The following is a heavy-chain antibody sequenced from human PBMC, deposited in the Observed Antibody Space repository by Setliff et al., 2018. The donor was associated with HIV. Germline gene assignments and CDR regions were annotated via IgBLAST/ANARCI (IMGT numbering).Heavy chain of an antibody. V-gene: IGHV4-59*08. D-gene: IGHD3-16*01. CDR3: VNPSGAMGDFDS. CDR1: GGSISTYY. Sequence: PSETLSLTCTVSGGSISTYYWSWIRQPPGKGLEWIGSIYFTGSSDNNPSLKSRVTLSVDTSKNQFSLQLTSVTAADTAVYYCVNPSGAMGDFDSWGQGTLVTVSS. J-gene: IGHJ4*02. CDR2: IYFTGSS.